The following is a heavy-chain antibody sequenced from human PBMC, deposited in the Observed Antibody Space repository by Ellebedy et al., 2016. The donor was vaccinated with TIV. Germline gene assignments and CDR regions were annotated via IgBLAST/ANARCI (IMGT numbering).Heavy chain of an antibody. D-gene: IGHD6-19*01. J-gene: IGHJ4*02. Sequence: GGSLRLSCAASGFRFSDYPMNWVRQAPGKGLEWVSNIRPSSDSKTYVDFVKGRFTIFRDNAKNSLSLQLDNLRDEDTAVYYCAKDIGSGWYRGYFDYWGQGTLVTVSS. V-gene: IGHV3-48*02. CDR1: GFRFSDYP. CDR3: AKDIGSGWYRGYFDY. CDR2: IRPSSDSK.